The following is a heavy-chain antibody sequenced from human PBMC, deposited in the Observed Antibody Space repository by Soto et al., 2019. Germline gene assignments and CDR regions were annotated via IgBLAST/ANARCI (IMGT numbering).Heavy chain of an antibody. CDR2: INQDGSER. CDR1: GFTFSNYW. Sequence: GGSLRLSCAASGFTFSNYWMNWVRQAPGKGLEWVANINQDGSERNYVDSVKGRFTISRDNAKNSVYLQMNSLRAEDTAVYYCARDRAMEDYWGQGTLVTVSS. CDR3: ARDRAMEDY. J-gene: IGHJ4*02. D-gene: IGHD5-18*01. V-gene: IGHV3-7*01.